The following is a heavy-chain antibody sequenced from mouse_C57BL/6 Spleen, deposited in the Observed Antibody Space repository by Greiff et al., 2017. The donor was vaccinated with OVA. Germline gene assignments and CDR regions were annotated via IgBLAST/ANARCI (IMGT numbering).Heavy chain of an antibody. CDR3: ARRNGYDGGYFDV. D-gene: IGHD2-2*01. V-gene: IGHV1-52*01. J-gene: IGHJ1*03. CDR1: GYTFTSYW. CDR2: IDPSDSET. Sequence: VQLQQPGAELVRPGSSVKLSCKASGYTFTSYWMHWVKQRPIQGLEWIGNIDPSDSETHYNQKFKDKATLTVEKSSSTAYMQLSSLTSEDSAVYYCARRNGYDGGYFDVWGTGTTVTVSS.